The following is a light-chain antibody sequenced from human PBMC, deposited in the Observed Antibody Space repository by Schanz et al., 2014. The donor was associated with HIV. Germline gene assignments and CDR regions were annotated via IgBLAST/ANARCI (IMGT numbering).Light chain of an antibody. CDR3: QSYDXXLRVVV. CDR2: NTF. CDR1: SSNFRSNA. J-gene: IGLJ2*01. Sequence: QSVLTQPPSASGTPGQRVTISCSGSSSNFRSNAVNWYPPLPGTAPRLVIYNTFHRPSGVPDRFSGSGSGTSASLAISGLQSEDEADYYCQSYDXXLRVVVFGGGTKLTVL. V-gene: IGLV1-44*01.